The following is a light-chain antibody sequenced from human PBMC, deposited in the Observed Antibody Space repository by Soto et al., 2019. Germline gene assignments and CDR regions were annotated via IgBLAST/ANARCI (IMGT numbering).Light chain of an antibody. CDR2: DVT. J-gene: IGLJ2*01. CDR1: SSDIGGYDY. V-gene: IGLV2-14*01. Sequence: QSAVTQPASVSGSPGQSITTSCTGTSSDIGGYDYVSWYQQYPGKVPKLMIYDVTNRASGVPSRFSASKSGDTASLTISGLQAEDEADYYCSSYTSTSTLVVFGGGTKLTVL. CDR3: SSYTSTSTLVV.